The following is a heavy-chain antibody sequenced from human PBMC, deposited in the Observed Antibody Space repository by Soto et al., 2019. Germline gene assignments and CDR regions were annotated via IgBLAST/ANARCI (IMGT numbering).Heavy chain of an antibody. CDR1: GGSISRSVYY. CDR3: ASDPIVREVVGWYFDL. Sequence: QVQLQESGPGLVKPSQTLSLTCAVSGGSISRSVYYCNWIRQHPGKGLEWIGYIHNSGTTYYNPSLQSRLSFSVDTSKNQFSLKLNSVTTADTAVYYCASDPIVREVVGWYFDLWGRGTLVTVSS. J-gene: IGHJ2*01. CDR2: IHNSGTT. D-gene: IGHD3-10*01. V-gene: IGHV4-31*11.